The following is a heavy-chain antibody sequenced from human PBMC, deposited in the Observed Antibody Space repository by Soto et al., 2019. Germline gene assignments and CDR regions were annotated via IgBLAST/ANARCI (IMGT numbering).Heavy chain of an antibody. J-gene: IGHJ1*01. CDR2: IYYSGST. Sequence: PSETLSLTCTVSGGSISSSSYYWGWIRQPPGKGLEWIGSIYYSGSTYYNPSLKSRVTISVDTSKNQFSLKLSSVTAADTAVYYCARHTPAIYILYHWGHGTLVVVS. CDR3: ARHTPAIYILYH. V-gene: IGHV4-39*01. CDR1: GGSISSSSYY. D-gene: IGHD2-15*01.